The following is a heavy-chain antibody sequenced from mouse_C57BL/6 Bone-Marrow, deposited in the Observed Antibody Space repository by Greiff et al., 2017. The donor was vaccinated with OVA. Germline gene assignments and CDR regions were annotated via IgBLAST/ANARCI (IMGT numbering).Heavy chain of an antibody. V-gene: IGHV5-17*01. CDR3: ARPEGFAY. Sequence: EVMLVESGGGLVKPGGSLKLSCAASGFTFSDYGMHWVRQAPEKGLEWVAYISSGSSTIYYADTLKVRFTISRDNAKNTLFLHMTSLRSEDTAMYYCARPEGFAYWGQGTLVTVSA. J-gene: IGHJ3*01. CDR1: GFTFSDYG. CDR2: ISSGSSTI.